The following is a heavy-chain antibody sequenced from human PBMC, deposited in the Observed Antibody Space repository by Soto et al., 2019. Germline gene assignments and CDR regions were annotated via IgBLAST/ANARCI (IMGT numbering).Heavy chain of an antibody. CDR3: ARYYFDSSGYSNWFDP. J-gene: IGHJ5*02. V-gene: IGHV4-31*11. CDR1: GGSITSGAYY. CDR2: IHYSGRT. Sequence: QVQLQESGPGLVKPSQTLSLTCAVSGGSITSGAYYWTWIRQHPGKGLEWFAYIHYSGRTYYNPSLKSRVTISVDTSNNQFSLKLSSVTAADTAVYYCARYYFDSSGYSNWFDPWGQGTLVTVSS. D-gene: IGHD3-22*01.